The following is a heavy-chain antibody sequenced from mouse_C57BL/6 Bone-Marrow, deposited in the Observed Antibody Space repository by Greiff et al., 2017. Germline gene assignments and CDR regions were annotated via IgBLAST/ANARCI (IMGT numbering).Heavy chain of an antibody. CDR3: TTPVYDGYSHWYFDV. CDR2: IDPEDGAT. CDR1: GFNINDYY. V-gene: IGHV14-1*01. Sequence: VQLQQSGAELVRPGASVTLSCTASGFNINDYYMHWVKQRPEQGLEWIGMIDPEDGATEYAPKFPGKATMTADTSSNTAYLQLSSLTSEDTAVYYCTTPVYDGYSHWYFDVWGTGTTVTVSS. J-gene: IGHJ1*03. D-gene: IGHD2-3*01.